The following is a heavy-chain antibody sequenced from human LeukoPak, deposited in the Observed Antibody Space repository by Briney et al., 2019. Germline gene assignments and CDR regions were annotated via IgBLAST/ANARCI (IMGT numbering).Heavy chain of an antibody. CDR3: ALGVRYFDWLLFDY. J-gene: IGHJ4*02. Sequence: SGPTLVNPTQTLTLTCTFSGFSLSTSGVGVGWIPQPPGKALGWLALIYWDDDKRYSPSLKSRLTITKDTSKNQVVLTMTNMDPVDTATYYCALGVRYFDWLLFDYWGQGTLVTVSS. D-gene: IGHD3-9*01. CDR2: IYWDDDK. V-gene: IGHV2-5*02. CDR1: GFSLSTSGVG.